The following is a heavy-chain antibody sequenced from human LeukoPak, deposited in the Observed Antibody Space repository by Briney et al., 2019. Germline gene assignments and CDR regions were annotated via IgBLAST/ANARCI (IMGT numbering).Heavy chain of an antibody. J-gene: IGHJ3*02. D-gene: IGHD3-22*01. V-gene: IGHV3-33*01. CDR2: IWYDGSNK. CDR1: GFTFSSYG. Sequence: PGGSLRLSCAASGFTFSSYGMHWVRQAPGKGLEWVAVIWYDGSNKYYADSVKSRFTISRDNSKNTLYLQMNSLRAEDTAVYYCARDFFDSSGYWSDAFDIWGQGTMVTVSS. CDR3: ARDFFDSSGYWSDAFDI.